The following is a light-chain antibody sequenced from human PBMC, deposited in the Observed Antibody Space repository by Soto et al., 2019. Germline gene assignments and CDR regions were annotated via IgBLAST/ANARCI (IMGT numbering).Light chain of an antibody. Sequence: DIQLTQSPSFLSASVGNRVTITCQASQDIATYLNWYQQKPGKAPNLLIYKASTLKSGVPSRFSGSGSGTEFTLTISSLQPDDFATYYCQHYNSYSEAFGQGTKVDIK. J-gene: IGKJ1*01. V-gene: IGKV1-5*03. CDR1: QDIATY. CDR3: QHYNSYSEA. CDR2: KAS.